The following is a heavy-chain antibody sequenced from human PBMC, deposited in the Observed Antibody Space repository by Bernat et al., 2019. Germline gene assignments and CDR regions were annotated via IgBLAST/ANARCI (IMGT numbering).Heavy chain of an antibody. D-gene: IGHD6-19*01. Sequence: QVQLQESGPGLVKSSAPLSLTCPVSGGHVSGYYWSWVRQPPGKGLEWIGYIYYSGTTNYNPSLKSRDTLSIDTSKNQSSLKLRSVTAAYTAVYYCARRGSGWFFDYWGPGTLAIVSS. CDR2: IYYSGTT. CDR3: ARRGSGWFFDY. V-gene: IGHV4-59*08. CDR1: GGHVSGYY. J-gene: IGHJ4*02.